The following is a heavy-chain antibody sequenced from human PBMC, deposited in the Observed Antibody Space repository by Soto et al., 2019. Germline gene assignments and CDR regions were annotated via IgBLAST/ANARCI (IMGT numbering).Heavy chain of an antibody. V-gene: IGHV4-38-2*01. Sequence: SETLSLTCAVSSFSISSGYYWGWVRQPPGKGLEWIGSIYHSGTTNYSPSLKGRVTILIDTSNNQFAQTLRSVTAADASVYYCASRVSHHCNKPWGLQFFDLWGQGSLVTVSS. CDR1: SFSISSGYY. CDR2: IYHSGTT. D-gene: IGHD4-4*01. J-gene: IGHJ4*02. CDR3: ASRVSHHCNKPWGLQFFDL.